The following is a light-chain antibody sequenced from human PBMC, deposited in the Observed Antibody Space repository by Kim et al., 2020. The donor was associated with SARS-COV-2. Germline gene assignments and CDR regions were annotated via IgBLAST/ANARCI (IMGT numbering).Light chain of an antibody. CDR2: DAS. J-gene: IGKJ4*01. CDR3: QQYDNLPLT. Sequence: DIQMTQSPSSLSASVGDRVTITCQASQDITKYLSWYQQKPGKAPNLLIYDASNLDTGVPSRFSGGGSGTNFTFTISSLQPEDAATYYCQQYDNLPLTFGGGTKVDIK. V-gene: IGKV1-33*01. CDR1: QDITKY.